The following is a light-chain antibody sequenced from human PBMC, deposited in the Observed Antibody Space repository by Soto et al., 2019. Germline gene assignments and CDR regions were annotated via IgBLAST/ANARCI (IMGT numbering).Light chain of an antibody. CDR2: GAS. CDR3: QQRSNWIT. J-gene: IGKJ5*01. Sequence: EIVMTQSPATLSVSPGERSTLSCRVSQSVTSNLAWYQQRPGQAPRILIYGASTTATGFPARFSGSGSGTDFTLTISSLEPEDFAVYYCQQRSNWITFGQGTRLEIK. V-gene: IGKV3-15*01. CDR1: QSVTSN.